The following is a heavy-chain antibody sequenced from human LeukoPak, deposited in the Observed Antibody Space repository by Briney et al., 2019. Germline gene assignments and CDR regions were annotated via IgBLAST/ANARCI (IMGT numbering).Heavy chain of an antibody. CDR1: GGIFSSYA. J-gene: IGHJ5*02. D-gene: IGHD6-13*01. V-gene: IGHV1-69*05. Sequence: SVKVSCKASGGIFSSYAISWVRQAPGQGLEWMGRIIPIFGTANYAQKFQGRVTITTDESTSTAYMELSSLRSEDTAVYYCASSPGIAAAGHHLDPWGQGTLVTVSS. CDR3: ASSPGIAAAGHHLDP. CDR2: IIPIFGTA.